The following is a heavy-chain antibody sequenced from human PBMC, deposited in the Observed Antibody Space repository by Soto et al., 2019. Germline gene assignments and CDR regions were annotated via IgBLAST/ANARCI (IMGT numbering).Heavy chain of an antibody. J-gene: IGHJ5*02. CDR1: GGSFSGYY. V-gene: IGHV4-34*01. CDR2: INHSGST. D-gene: IGHD6-13*01. Sequence: SETLSLTCAVYGGSFSGYYWSWIRQPPGKGLEWIGEINHSGSTNYNPSLKSRVTISVDTSKNQFSLKLSSVTAADTAVYYCARGRYSSSWYGPFRWFDPWGQGTLVTVSS. CDR3: ARGRYSSSWYGPFRWFDP.